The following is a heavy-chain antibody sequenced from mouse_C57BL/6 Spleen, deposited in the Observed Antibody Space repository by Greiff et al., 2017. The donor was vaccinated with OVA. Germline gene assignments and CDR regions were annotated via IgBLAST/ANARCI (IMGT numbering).Heavy chain of an antibody. D-gene: IGHD1-1*01. Sequence: EVQRVESGGDLVKPGGSLKLSCAASGFTFSSYGMSWVRQTPDKRLEWVATISSGGSYTYYPDSVKGRFTISRDNAKNTLYLQMSSLKSEDTAMYYCARRGVVADYFDYWGQGTTLTVSS. J-gene: IGHJ2*01. CDR1: GFTFSSYG. CDR3: ARRGVVADYFDY. V-gene: IGHV5-6*01. CDR2: ISSGGSYT.